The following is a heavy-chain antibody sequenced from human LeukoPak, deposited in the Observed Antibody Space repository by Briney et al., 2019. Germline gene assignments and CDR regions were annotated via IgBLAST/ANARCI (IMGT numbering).Heavy chain of an antibody. CDR3: ARDTVPYYYMDV. V-gene: IGHV1-69*13. CDR2: IIPIFGTA. Sequence: GASVKVSCKASGGTFSNYAISWVRQAPGQGLEWMGGIIPIFGTANYAQKFQGRVTITADESTSTAYMELSSLRSEDTAVYYCARDTVPYYYMDVWGKGTTVTISS. J-gene: IGHJ6*03. D-gene: IGHD4-17*01. CDR1: GGTFSNYA.